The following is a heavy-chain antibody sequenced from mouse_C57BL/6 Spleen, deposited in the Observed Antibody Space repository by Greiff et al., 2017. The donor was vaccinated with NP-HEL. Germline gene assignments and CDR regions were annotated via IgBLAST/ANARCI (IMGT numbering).Heavy chain of an antibody. J-gene: IGHJ4*01. CDR3: ARDQGARNYDAMDY. V-gene: IGHV5-16*01. Sequence: EVMLVESEGGLVQPGSSMKLSCTASGFTFSDYYMAWVRQVPEKGLEWVANINYDGSSTYYLDSLKSRFIISRDNAKNILYLQMSSLKSEDTATYYCARDQGARNYDAMDYWGQGTSVTVSS. D-gene: IGHD2-1*01. CDR1: GFTFSDYY. CDR2: INYDGSST.